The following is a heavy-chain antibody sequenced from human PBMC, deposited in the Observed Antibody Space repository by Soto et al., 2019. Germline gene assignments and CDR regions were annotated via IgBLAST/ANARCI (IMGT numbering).Heavy chain of an antibody. Sequence: EVQLVESGGGLVQPGGSLRLSCAASGFTFSSYTMNWVRQAPGKGLEWVSSLSSGSTYMSYSGSVKGRFTISRNNAKNTLYLQMNSLRAEDTAVYYCARSATGYCSGGSCYSNGMDVWGQGTTVTVSS. CDR3: ARSATGYCSGGSCYSNGMDV. CDR1: GFTFSSYT. CDR2: LSSGSTYM. V-gene: IGHV3-21*01. D-gene: IGHD2-15*01. J-gene: IGHJ6*02.